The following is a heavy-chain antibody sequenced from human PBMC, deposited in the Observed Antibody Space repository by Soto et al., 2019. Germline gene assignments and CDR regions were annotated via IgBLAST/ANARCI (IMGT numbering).Heavy chain of an antibody. J-gene: IGHJ6*02. CDR1: GWTFSGYY. D-gene: IGHD6-19*01. CDR3: ARGRGGSGWYFYYYGMDV. CDR2: INHSGST. V-gene: IGHV4-34*01. Sequence: NPAETLSLTCAVYGWTFSGYYLSWIRQPPGKGLEWIGEINHSGSTNYNPSLKSRVTISVDTSKNQFSLKLSSVTAADTAVYYCARGRGGSGWYFYYYGMDVWGQGTTVTV.